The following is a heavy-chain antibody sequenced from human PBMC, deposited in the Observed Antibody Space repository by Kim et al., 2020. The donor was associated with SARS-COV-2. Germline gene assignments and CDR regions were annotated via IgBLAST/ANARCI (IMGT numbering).Heavy chain of an antibody. J-gene: IGHJ4*02. D-gene: IGHD2-2*01. CDR3: ARGLGIVVPAALDY. V-gene: IGHV3-66*01. Sequence: ADTVQGRFTIARDNAKNKLYPQMNSLRAEDTAVYYCARGLGIVVPAALDYWGQGTLVTVSS.